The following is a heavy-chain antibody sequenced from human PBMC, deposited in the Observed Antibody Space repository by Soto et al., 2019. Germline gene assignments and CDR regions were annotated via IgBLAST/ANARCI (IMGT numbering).Heavy chain of an antibody. CDR3: AKDCSGGSCFSGY. D-gene: IGHD2-15*01. V-gene: IGHV3-23*01. J-gene: IGHJ4*02. CDR1: GFTFSSYV. CDR2: ITNGGGGA. Sequence: EVQLLESGGGLVQPGGSLRLSCEASGFTFSSYVMSWVRQAPGKGLVRVSSITNGGGGAYYADPVKGRFTISRDNSKNTLYLQMNSLRAEDKAVYYCAKDCSGGSCFSGYWCQGTLVTVSS.